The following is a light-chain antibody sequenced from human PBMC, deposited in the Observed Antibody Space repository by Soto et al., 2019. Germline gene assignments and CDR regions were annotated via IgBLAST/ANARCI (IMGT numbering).Light chain of an antibody. Sequence: TQMTHSPCSVCASVGDRVTITCRASQNVRSYVNWYQQKPGRAPNLLISETSTLESGVPSRFSGDGYGTDFTLTITNLHPEDFATYFCQQTFSTPRTFGQGTKVDIK. CDR2: ETS. CDR1: QNVRSY. V-gene: IGKV1-39*01. CDR3: QQTFSTPRT. J-gene: IGKJ1*01.